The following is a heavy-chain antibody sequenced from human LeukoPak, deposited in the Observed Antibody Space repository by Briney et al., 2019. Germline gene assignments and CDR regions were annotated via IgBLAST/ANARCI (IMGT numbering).Heavy chain of an antibody. D-gene: IGHD6-13*01. CDR3: ARDSGIAGYYFDY. CDR2: IQQDGSER. V-gene: IGHV3-7*01. J-gene: IGHJ4*02. Sequence: GGSLRLSCAASGFTFSSFWMSWVRESPGQGLGWVANIQQDGSERYYVDSVKGRFTISRDNAKNSLYLQMNSLTAEDTAVYYCARDSGIAGYYFDYWGQGSLVTVSS. CDR1: GFTFSSFW.